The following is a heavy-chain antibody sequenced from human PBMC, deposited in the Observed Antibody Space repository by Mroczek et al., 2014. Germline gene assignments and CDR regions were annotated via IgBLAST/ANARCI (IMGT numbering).Heavy chain of an antibody. CDR1: GFTFSSYG. CDR3: ARGLGYSYGYYYYGMDV. J-gene: IGHJ6*02. Sequence: QVQLVQSGGGVVQPGRSLRLSCAASGFTFSSYGMHWVRQAPGKGLEWVAVIWYDGSNKYYADSVKGRFTISRDNSKNTLYLQMNSLRAEDTAVYYCARGLGYSYGYYYYGMDVWGQGTTVTVSS. D-gene: IGHD5-18*01. V-gene: IGHV3-33*01. CDR2: IWYDGSNK.